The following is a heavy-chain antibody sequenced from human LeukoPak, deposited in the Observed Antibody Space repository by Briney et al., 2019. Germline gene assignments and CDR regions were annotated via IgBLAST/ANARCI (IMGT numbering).Heavy chain of an antibody. V-gene: IGHV3-23*01. Sequence: PGGSLRLSCAGSGFTFSSYGMSWVRQTPGKGLEWVSAISGSGVSTYYVDSVKGRFTISRDNSKNTVSLQMNSLRAEDTALYYCARDIDWGAFDAWGQGTLVTVSS. D-gene: IGHD3-9*01. CDR2: ISGSGVST. CDR1: GFTFSSYG. J-gene: IGHJ5*02. CDR3: ARDIDWGAFDA.